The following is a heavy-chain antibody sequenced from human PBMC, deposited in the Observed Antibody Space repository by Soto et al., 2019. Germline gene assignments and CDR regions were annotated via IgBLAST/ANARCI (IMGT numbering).Heavy chain of an antibody. Sequence: ASVKVSCKASGYTFTGYYMHWVRQAPGQGLEWMGWINPNSGGTNYAQKFQGWVTMTRDTSISTAYMELSRLRSDDTAVYYCARDSFGRLGYCSSTSCPSHYYGMDVWGQGTTVTVSS. V-gene: IGHV1-2*04. D-gene: IGHD2-2*01. CDR3: ARDSFGRLGYCSSTSCPSHYYGMDV. CDR1: GYTFTGYY. CDR2: INPNSGGT. J-gene: IGHJ6*02.